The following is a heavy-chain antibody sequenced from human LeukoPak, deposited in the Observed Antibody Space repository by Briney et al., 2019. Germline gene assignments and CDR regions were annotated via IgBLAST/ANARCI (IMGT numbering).Heavy chain of an antibody. CDR2: IYYSGST. V-gene: IGHV4-59*01. CDR1: GGSISNYY. CDR3: ARTEGSSGYYYADYYFDY. J-gene: IGHJ4*02. Sequence: SETLSLTCTVSGGSISNYYWSWIRQPPGKGLEWIGYIYYSGSTNYNPSLKSRVTISVDTSKNQFSLKLSSVTAADTAVYYCARTEGSSGYYYADYYFDYWGQGTLVTVSS. D-gene: IGHD3-22*01.